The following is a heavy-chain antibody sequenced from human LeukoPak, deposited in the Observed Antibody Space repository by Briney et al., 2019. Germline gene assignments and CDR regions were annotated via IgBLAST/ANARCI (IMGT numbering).Heavy chain of an antibody. V-gene: IGHV3-30*18. CDR3: AKDLVRGVIVDAFDI. Sequence: GRSLRLSCAASEFTFSSYGMHWVRQAPGKGLEWVAVISYDGNNKYYADSVKGRFTISRDNPKNTLYLQMNSLRAGDTAVYYCAKDLVRGVIVDAFDIWGQGTMVTVSS. J-gene: IGHJ3*02. CDR2: ISYDGNNK. CDR1: EFTFSSYG. D-gene: IGHD3-10*01.